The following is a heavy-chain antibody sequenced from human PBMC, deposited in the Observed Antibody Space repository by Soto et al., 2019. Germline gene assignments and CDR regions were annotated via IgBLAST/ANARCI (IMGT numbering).Heavy chain of an antibody. Sequence: SETLSLTCAVSGGSISSGGYYWSWIRQPPGKGLECIGYIYYSGSTYYNPSLKSRVAISLDTSKNQFSLRLNSVTAADTAVYYCARSSIEPRVFMYPFDSWGQGTLVTVSS. D-gene: IGHD6-6*01. V-gene: IGHV4-30-4*01. CDR2: IYYSGST. CDR3: ARSSIEPRVFMYPFDS. J-gene: IGHJ4*02. CDR1: GGSISSGGYY.